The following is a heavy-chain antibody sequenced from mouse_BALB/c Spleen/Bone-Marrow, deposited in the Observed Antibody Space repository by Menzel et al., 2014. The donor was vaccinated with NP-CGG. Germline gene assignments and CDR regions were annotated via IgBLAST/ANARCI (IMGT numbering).Heavy chain of an antibody. Sequence: QVQLQQPGAELVWPAASVKLSCKASGYSFTSYWMNWVKQRPGQGLEWIGMIHLSDSESRLNQKFKDKATLTVDKSSSTAYMQLSSPTSEDSAVYYCTRYDLTTRAFAYWGQGTLVTVSA. V-gene: IGHV1-61*01. CDR2: IHLSDSES. CDR1: GYSFTSYW. CDR3: TRYDLTTRAFAY. D-gene: IGHD3-3*01. J-gene: IGHJ3*01.